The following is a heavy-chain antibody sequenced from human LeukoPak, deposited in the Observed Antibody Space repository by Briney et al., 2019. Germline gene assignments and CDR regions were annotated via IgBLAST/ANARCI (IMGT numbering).Heavy chain of an antibody. J-gene: IGHJ4*02. V-gene: IGHV3-48*03. CDR2: ISSSGSTI. Sequence: GGSLRLSCAASGFTFSSYEMNWVRQAPGKGLEWVSYISSSGSTIYYADSVKGRFTISRDNAKNSLYLQMNSLRVEDTAVYYCATDDYGAQDYWGQGTLVTVSS. CDR3: ATDDYGAQDY. CDR1: GFTFSSYE. D-gene: IGHD4-17*01.